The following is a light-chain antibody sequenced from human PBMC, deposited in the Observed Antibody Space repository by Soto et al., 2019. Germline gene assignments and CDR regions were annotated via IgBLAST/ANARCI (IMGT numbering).Light chain of an antibody. Sequence: QSVLTQPPSTSGTPGQRVTISCSGSSSNIGTNTVNWYQHLPGTAPKLLIYSNNQRPSGVPDRFSGSKSGTSASLAVSGLQSEDEADYYCAAWDGSLNGYVFGTGTKLTVL. CDR2: SNN. J-gene: IGLJ1*01. V-gene: IGLV1-44*01. CDR1: SSNIGTNT. CDR3: AAWDGSLNGYV.